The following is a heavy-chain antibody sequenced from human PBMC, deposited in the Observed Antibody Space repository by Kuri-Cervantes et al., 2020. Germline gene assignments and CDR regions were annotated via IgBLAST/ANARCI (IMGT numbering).Heavy chain of an antibody. CDR2: SSDNT. CDR3: TYGSGSYYKTPFDY. V-gene: IGHV3-21*03. CDR1: GFTFSSYS. D-gene: IGHD3-10*01. J-gene: IGHJ4*02. Sequence: GESLKISCAASGFTFSSYSMSWVRQAPGKGLEWVSTSSDNTYYADSVKGRFTISRDNAKNSLYLQMNSLRAEDTAVYYCTYGSGSYYKTPFDYWGQGTLVTVSS.